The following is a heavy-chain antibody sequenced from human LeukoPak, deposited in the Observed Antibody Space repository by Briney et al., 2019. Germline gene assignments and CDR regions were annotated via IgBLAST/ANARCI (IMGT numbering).Heavy chain of an antibody. J-gene: IGHJ3*02. Sequence: SETLSLTCTVSGGSISSSSYYWGWIRQPPGKGLEWIGSIYYSGSTYYNPSLKSRVTISVDTSKNQFSLKLSSVTAADTAVYYCARPDPTYSSGPDAFDIWGQGTMVTVSS. V-gene: IGHV4-39*01. D-gene: IGHD6-19*01. CDR1: GGSISSSSYY. CDR2: IYYSGST. CDR3: ARPDPTYSSGPDAFDI.